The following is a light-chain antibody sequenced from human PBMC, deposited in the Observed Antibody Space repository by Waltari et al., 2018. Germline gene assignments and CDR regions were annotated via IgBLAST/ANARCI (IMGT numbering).Light chain of an antibody. Sequence: DIQMTQSPSTLSASVGDRVTITCRASQSISNLLAWYQQKPGKAPKYLISKASNVESGVPSSFSGSGSETEFTLTNSSLQHDDFGSYYCQQYNGRFGQGTKVEMK. V-gene: IGKV1-5*03. CDR1: QSISNL. CDR3: QQYNGR. J-gene: IGKJ1*01. CDR2: KAS.